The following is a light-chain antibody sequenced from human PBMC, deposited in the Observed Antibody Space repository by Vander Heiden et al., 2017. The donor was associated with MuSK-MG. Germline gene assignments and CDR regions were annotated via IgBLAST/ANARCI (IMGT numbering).Light chain of an antibody. CDR3: CSYAGSYTSDVV. CDR1: SSEVGGYNY. Sequence: QSALPQPRSLSGSPGQPATISCTGTSSEVGGYNYVSWYQQHPGKAPELMIYDVSKRPSEVPDRFSGSKSGNTASLTISGLQAEDEADYYCCSYAGSYTSDVVFGGGTKLTVL. V-gene: IGLV2-11*01. J-gene: IGLJ2*01. CDR2: DVS.